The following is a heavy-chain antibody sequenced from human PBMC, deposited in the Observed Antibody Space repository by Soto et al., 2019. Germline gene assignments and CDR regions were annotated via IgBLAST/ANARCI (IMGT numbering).Heavy chain of an antibody. Sequence: EVQLLESGGGLVQPGGSLRLSCAASGFTFSSYAMSWVRQAPGKGLEWVSAISGSGGSTYYADSVKGRFTISRDNSKNTLYLQMNCLRAEDTAVYYCAKDISACSSTSCYVYFDYWGQGTLVTVSS. CDR3: AKDISACSSTSCYVYFDY. D-gene: IGHD2-2*01. CDR2: ISGSGGST. V-gene: IGHV3-23*01. CDR1: GFTFSSYA. J-gene: IGHJ4*02.